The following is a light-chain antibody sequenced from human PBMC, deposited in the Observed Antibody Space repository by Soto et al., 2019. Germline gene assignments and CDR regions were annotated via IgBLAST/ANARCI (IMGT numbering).Light chain of an antibody. V-gene: IGLV6-57*03. Sequence: NFMLTQPHSVSESPGETVTISCTRSSGSIDDNYVQWYQQRPGSAATIVIYDDDQRPSGVPARFSGSTDSSSNSASLTISGLETEDEADYSCQSYDTMVVFGGGTKLTVL. J-gene: IGLJ2*01. CDR3: QSYDTMVV. CDR1: SGSIDDNY. CDR2: DDD.